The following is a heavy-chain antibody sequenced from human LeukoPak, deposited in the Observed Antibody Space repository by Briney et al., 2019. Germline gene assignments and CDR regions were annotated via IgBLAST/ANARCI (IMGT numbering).Heavy chain of an antibody. V-gene: IGHV3-53*01. J-gene: IGHJ4*02. CDR2: IFNGGST. D-gene: IGHD3-10*01. CDR1: GFAVSSNH. Sequence: PGGSLRLSCAASGFAVSSNHMNWVRQAPGKGLEWVSVIFNGGSTYYADSVKGRFTISRDNSKNTLYLQMNSLRAEDTAVYYCARDLGGHDGSGPDYWGQGTLVTVSS. CDR3: ARDLGGHDGSGPDY.